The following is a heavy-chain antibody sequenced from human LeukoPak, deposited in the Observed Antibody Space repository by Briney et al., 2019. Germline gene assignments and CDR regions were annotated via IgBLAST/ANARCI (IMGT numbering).Heavy chain of an antibody. CDR2: INYSGST. V-gene: IGHV4-59*08. D-gene: IGHD1-26*01. CDR1: GGSLTRYH. J-gene: IGHJ3*02. Sequence: SETLSLTCTVSGGSLTRYHWGWIRQPPGKGLEWIGYINYSGSTNYSPSLESRVTISLDTSKNQFSLQLSSVTAADTAVYYCARRGVGATTWDAFGIWGQGTLVTVSS. CDR3: ARRGVGATTWDAFGI.